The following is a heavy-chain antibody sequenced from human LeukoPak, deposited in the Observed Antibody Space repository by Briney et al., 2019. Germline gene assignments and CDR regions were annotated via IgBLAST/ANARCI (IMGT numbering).Heavy chain of an antibody. V-gene: IGHV1-69*13. CDR2: IIPIFGTA. Sequence: SVKVSCKASGGTFSRYAISWVRQAPGLWLEWMGGIIPIFGTANYAQKFQGRVTITADESTSTAYMELSSLRSEDTAVYYCARDCSGGSCYTGDYWGQGTLVTVSS. D-gene: IGHD2-15*01. CDR3: ARDCSGGSCYTGDY. CDR1: GGTFSRYA. J-gene: IGHJ4*02.